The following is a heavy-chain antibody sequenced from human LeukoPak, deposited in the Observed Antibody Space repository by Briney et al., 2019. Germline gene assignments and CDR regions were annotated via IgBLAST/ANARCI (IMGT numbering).Heavy chain of an antibody. Sequence: GASVKVSCKASGYIFTSYGISWVRQAPGQGLEWLGWINTYNANTNYAQKLQGRVTMTTDTSANTAYMELRSLRSGHTAVYYCARVKGGDSRDYWGQGTLVTVSS. V-gene: IGHV1-18*01. J-gene: IGHJ4*02. CDR2: INTYNANT. CDR1: GYIFTSYG. D-gene: IGHD2-21*02. CDR3: ARVKGGDSRDY.